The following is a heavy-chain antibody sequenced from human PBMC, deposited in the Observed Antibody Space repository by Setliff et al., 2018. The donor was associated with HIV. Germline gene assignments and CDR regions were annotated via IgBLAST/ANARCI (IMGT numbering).Heavy chain of an antibody. D-gene: IGHD2-2*01. CDR1: GFTSGFTFTNYW. V-gene: IGHV3-7*03. J-gene: IGHJ5*02. CDR3: SASGDADCGTSSCTNWFDP. CDR2: INQNGREK. Sequence: GGSLRLSCAASGFTSGFTFTNYWMSWVRQAPGKGLEWVANINQNGREKYHVDSVKGRFTISRDNSKNTLFLQMNSLRAEDTAVYYCSASGDADCGTSSCTNWFDPWGQGTLVTVSS.